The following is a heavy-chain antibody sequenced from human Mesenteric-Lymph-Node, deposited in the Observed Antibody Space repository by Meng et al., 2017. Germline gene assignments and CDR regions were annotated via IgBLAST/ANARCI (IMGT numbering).Heavy chain of an antibody. Sequence: SVKVSCKASGYTFTSYGISWVRQAPGQGLEWMGLISAYNGNTNYAQKLQGRVTMTTDTSTSTDYMGLRSLRSDDTAVYYCARDDYDILTGYRHFDYWGQGTLVTVSS. CDR1: GYTFTSYG. CDR3: ARDDYDILTGYRHFDY. J-gene: IGHJ4*02. CDR2: ISAYNGNT. V-gene: IGHV1-18*01. D-gene: IGHD3-9*01.